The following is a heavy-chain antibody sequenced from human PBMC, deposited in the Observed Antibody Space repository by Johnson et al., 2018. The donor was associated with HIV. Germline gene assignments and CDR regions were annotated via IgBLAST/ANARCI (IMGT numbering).Heavy chain of an antibody. Sequence: QVQLVESGGGLVQPGGSLRLSCAASGFTFSSYWMSWVRQAPGKGLEWVAIVSYDGSKKYYPDSVNGRFTISRDNSKNTLYLQMDSLSAEDTAVYYCAKLRTSGTGDAFDIWGQGTMVTVSS. J-gene: IGHJ3*02. CDR2: VSYDGSKK. D-gene: IGHD1-14*01. V-gene: IGHV3-30*18. CDR3: AKLRTSGTGDAFDI. CDR1: GFTFSSYW.